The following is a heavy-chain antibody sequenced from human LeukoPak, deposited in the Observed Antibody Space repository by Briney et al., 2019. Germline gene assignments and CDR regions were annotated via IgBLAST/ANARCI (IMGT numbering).Heavy chain of an antibody. Sequence: GGSLRLSCAASGFTFSSYDMSWVRQAPGKGLEWVSVSSGSGTGGYTHYADSVKGRFTISRDNSKNTLYLQMNSLRAEDTAVYYCANIEVLWYSSGRILDAFDIWGQGTMVTVSS. CDR2: SSGSGTGGYT. CDR3: ANIEVLWYSSGRILDAFDI. V-gene: IGHV3-23*01. D-gene: IGHD6-19*01. CDR1: GFTFSSYD. J-gene: IGHJ3*02.